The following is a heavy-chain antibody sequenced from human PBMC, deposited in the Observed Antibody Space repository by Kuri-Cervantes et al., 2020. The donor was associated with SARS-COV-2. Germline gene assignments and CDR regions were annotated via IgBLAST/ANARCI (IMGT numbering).Heavy chain of an antibody. V-gene: IGHV1-2*04. CDR2: INPNSGGT. J-gene: IGHJ6*02. Sequence: ASVKVSCKASGYTFTSYGISWVRQAPGQGLEWMGWINPNSGGTNYAQKFQGWVTMTRDTSISTAYMELSRLRSDDTAVYYCARSGYYGSGSYQGGMDVWGQGTTVTVSS. CDR1: GYTFTSYG. D-gene: IGHD3-10*01. CDR3: ARSGYYGSGSYQGGMDV.